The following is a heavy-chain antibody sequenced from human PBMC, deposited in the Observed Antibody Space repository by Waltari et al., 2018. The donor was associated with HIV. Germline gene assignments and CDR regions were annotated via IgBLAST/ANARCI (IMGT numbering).Heavy chain of an antibody. V-gene: IGHV3-9*01. CDR3: AKDTSIGSGWKNVFDI. CDR2: ISWNSGTK. J-gene: IGHJ3*02. Sequence: EDHLVESGGGLVQHGGYLRLCCAASGFTFGAYDLHWVRQGPVKVLEWVSGISWNSGTKDYADSVKGRFSISRDNAKSFLYLQMNRLKTEDTALYYCAKDTSIGSGWKNVFDIWGQGIMVTVSS. D-gene: IGHD6-19*01. CDR1: GFTFGAYD.